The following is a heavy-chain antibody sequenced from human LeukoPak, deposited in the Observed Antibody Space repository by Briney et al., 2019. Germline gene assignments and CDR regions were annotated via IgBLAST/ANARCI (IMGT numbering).Heavy chain of an antibody. V-gene: IGHV1-18*04. Sequence: ASVKGSCKASGYTFTSYGISWVRQAPGQGLEWMGWISAYNGNTNYAQKLQGRVTMTTDTSTSTAYMELRSLRSDDTAVYYCARDGIYDILTGGYYYYGMDVWGKGTTVTVSS. D-gene: IGHD3-9*01. J-gene: IGHJ6*04. CDR3: ARDGIYDILTGGYYYYGMDV. CDR1: GYTFTSYG. CDR2: ISAYNGNT.